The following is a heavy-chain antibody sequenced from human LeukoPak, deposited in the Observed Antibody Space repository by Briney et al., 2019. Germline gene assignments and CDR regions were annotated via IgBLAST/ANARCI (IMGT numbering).Heavy chain of an antibody. CDR2: IYLADSKT. CDR3: ARGFGDPGDWFDP. D-gene: IGHD3-16*01. CDR1: GFSFTTYW. V-gene: IGHV5-51*01. Sequence: GESLKISCKGSGFSFTTYWIGWVRQMPGKGLEWMGIIYLADSKTRYSPSFQGQVTVSADKSISTAYLQWSSLKASDTAMYYCARGFGDPGDWFDPWAREPWSPSPQ. J-gene: IGHJ5*02.